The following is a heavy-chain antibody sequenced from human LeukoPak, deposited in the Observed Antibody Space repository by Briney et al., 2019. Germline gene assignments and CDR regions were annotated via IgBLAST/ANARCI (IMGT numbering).Heavy chain of an antibody. J-gene: IGHJ4*02. V-gene: IGHV1-2*02. D-gene: IGHD5-12*01. CDR3: ARAGRGCSGYDLGYYFDY. CDR2: INPNSGGT. Sequence: ASVKVSCKASGYTFTGYYMHWVRQAPGQGLEWMGWINPNSGGTNYAQKFQGRVTMTRDTSISTAYMELSRLRSDDTAVYYCARAGRGCSGYDLGYYFDYWGQGTLVTVSS. CDR1: GYTFTGYY.